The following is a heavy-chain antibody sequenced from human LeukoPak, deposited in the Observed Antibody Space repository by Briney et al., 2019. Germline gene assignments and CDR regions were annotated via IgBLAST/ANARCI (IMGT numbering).Heavy chain of an antibody. CDR1: GFIFSSHW. CDR3: ARVSQFPGISSDY. J-gene: IGHJ4*02. V-gene: IGHV3-74*01. Sequence: GGSLRLSCAASGFIFSSHWVHWVRQAPGKGLVWVSRISSDGWSTSYADSVKGRFTASRDNAENTLYLQMNSLRAEDTAVYYCARVSQFPGISSDYWGQGSLVTVSS. D-gene: IGHD2-21*01. CDR2: ISSDGWST.